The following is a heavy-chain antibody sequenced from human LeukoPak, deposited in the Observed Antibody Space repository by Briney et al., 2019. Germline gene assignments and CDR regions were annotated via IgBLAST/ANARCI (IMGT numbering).Heavy chain of an antibody. Sequence: SETLSLTCAVYGGSFSGYCWSWIRQPPGKGLEWIGEINHSGSTNYNPSLKSRVTISVDTSKNQFSLKLSSVTAADTAVYYCARGYSSSWPLFDYWGQGTLVTVSS. J-gene: IGHJ4*02. CDR2: INHSGST. V-gene: IGHV4-34*01. CDR1: GGSFSGYC. D-gene: IGHD6-13*01. CDR3: ARGYSSSWPLFDY.